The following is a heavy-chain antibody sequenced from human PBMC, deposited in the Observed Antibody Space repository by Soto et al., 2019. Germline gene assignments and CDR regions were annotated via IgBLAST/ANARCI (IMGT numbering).Heavy chain of an antibody. D-gene: IGHD6-13*01. CDR3: ARTEQLEYYFDY. CDR1: GGTFSSYT. J-gene: IGHJ4*02. Sequence: QVQLVQSGAEVKKPGSSVKVSCKASGGTFSSYTISWVRQAPGQGLEWMGRIIPILGIANYAQKFQGRVTITADKSTSTADMELSSLRSEDTAVYYCARTEQLEYYFDYWGQGTLVTVSS. V-gene: IGHV1-69*02. CDR2: IIPILGIA.